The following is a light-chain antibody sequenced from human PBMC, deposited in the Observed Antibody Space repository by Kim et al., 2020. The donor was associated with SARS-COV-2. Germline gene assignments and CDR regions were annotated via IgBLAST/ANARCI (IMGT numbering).Light chain of an antibody. CDR3: SSYTSTSTKV. CDR1: SSDGGGYNY. Sequence: GHTIAITCTGTSSDGGGYNYVSWYQQHPGKAPKFLIYDVSIRDSGVSGRFSGSKSGNTASLTISRLQAEDEADYYCSSYTSTSTKVFGTGTKVTVL. J-gene: IGLJ1*01. CDR2: DVS. V-gene: IGLV2-14*03.